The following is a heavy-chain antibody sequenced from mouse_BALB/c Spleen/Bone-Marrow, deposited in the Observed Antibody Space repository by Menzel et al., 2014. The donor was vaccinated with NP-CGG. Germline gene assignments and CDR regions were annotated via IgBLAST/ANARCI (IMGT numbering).Heavy chain of an antibody. CDR2: INPESSTI. V-gene: IGHV4-1*02. CDR1: GFDFSRYW. Sequence: VQLQQSGGGLVQPGGSLKLSCAVSGFDFSRYWMSWVRQAPGKRLEWIGEINPESSTINYTPSLKDKFIISRDNAKNTLYLQMSKVRSEDTALYYCARLGYYGMMAFWGQGTSVTVSS. CDR3: ARLGYYGMMAF. D-gene: IGHD1-1*01. J-gene: IGHJ4*01.